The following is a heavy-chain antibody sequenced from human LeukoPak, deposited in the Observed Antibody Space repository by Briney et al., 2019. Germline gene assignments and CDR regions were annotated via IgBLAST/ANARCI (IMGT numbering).Heavy chain of an antibody. CDR2: ISAYNGNT. Sequence: ASVKVSCKASSYTFTSYGISWVRQAPGQGLEWVGWISAYNGNTNYAQKLQGRVTMTTDTSTGTAYMQLRSLRSDDTAVYYCARGISDFWSGYYTDYYFDYWGQGTLVTVSS. D-gene: IGHD3-3*01. CDR3: ARGISDFWSGYYTDYYFDY. V-gene: IGHV1-18*01. CDR1: SYTFTSYG. J-gene: IGHJ4*02.